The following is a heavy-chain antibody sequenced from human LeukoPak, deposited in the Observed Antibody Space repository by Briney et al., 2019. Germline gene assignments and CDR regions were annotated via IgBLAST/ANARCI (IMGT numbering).Heavy chain of an antibody. Sequence: GGSLRLSCVASGFTFSSYAMSWVRPAPGKGLEWVSAISGSGGNTYYADSVKDRFTIYRDNSKNTLYLQMNSLRAEDTAVYYCAKAKDYGDSHFDYWGQGTLVTVSS. J-gene: IGHJ4*02. CDR3: AKAKDYGDSHFDY. D-gene: IGHD4-17*01. CDR1: GFTFSSYA. CDR2: ISGSGGNT. V-gene: IGHV3-23*01.